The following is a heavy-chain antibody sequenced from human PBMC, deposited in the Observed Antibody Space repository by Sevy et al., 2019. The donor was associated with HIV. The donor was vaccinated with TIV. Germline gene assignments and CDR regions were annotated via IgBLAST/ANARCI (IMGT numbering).Heavy chain of an antibody. CDR2: ISYDGSNK. CDR1: GFTFSSYA. J-gene: IGHJ5*02. D-gene: IGHD2-21*02. Sequence: GGSLRLSCAASGFTFSSYAMHWVRQAPGKGLEWVAVISYDGSNKYYADSVKDRFTISRDNSKNTLYLQMNSLRAEDTAVYYCARAKLPTHIVVVTAIPNWFDPWGQGTLVTVSS. CDR3: ARAKLPTHIVVVTAIPNWFDP. V-gene: IGHV3-30-3*01.